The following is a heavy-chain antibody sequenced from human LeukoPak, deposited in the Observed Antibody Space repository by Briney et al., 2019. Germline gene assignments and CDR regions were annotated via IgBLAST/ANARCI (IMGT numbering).Heavy chain of an antibody. CDR2: IYYSGST. V-gene: IGHV4-39*01. J-gene: IGHJ4*02. Sequence: KPSETLSLTCAVSGGSISSSSYYWGWIRQPPGKGLEWIGSIYYSGSTYYNPSLKSRVTISVDTSKNQFSLKLSSVTAADTAVYYCARQRRWREWLYFDYWGQGTLVTVSS. D-gene: IGHD3-16*01. CDR1: GGSISSSSYY. CDR3: ARQRRWREWLYFDY.